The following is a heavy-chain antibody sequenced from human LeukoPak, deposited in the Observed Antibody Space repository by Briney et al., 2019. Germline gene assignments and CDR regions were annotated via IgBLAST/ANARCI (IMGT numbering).Heavy chain of an antibody. Sequence: SETLSLTCTVSGGSVSSGSYYWSWIRQPPGKGLEWIGYIYYSGSTNYNPSLKSRVTISVDTSKNQFSLKLSSVTAADTAVYYCARVIAVADERYFDYWGQGTLVTVSS. D-gene: IGHD6-19*01. V-gene: IGHV4-61*01. CDR1: GGSVSSGSYY. CDR3: ARVIAVADERYFDY. CDR2: IYYSGST. J-gene: IGHJ4*02.